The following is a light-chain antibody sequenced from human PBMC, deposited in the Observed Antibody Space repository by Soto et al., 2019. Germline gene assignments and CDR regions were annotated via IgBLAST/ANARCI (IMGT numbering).Light chain of an antibody. Sequence: EIVLTQSPATLSLSPGARATLSCRASQSVSSYLAWYQQKPGQAPRLLIYDASDRATGIPGRFSGSGSGTDFTLTISSLEPEDFAFYYCQQHSNWPPITFGQGTRLEIK. V-gene: IGKV3-11*01. CDR1: QSVSSY. CDR3: QQHSNWPPIT. J-gene: IGKJ5*01. CDR2: DAS.